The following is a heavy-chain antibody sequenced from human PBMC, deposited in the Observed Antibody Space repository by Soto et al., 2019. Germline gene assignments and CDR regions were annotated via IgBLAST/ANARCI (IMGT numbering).Heavy chain of an antibody. CDR2: IYYSGST. CDR1: GGSISSGGYY. D-gene: IGHD5-18*01. CDR3: ARGGYSYGTEPSDY. V-gene: IGHV4-31*03. Sequence: PSETLSLTCTVSGGSISSGGYYWSWIRQHPGKGLEWIGYIYYSGSTYYNPSLKSRVTISVDTSKNQFSLKLSSVTAADTAVYYCARGGYSYGTEPSDYWGQGTLVTVSS. J-gene: IGHJ4*02.